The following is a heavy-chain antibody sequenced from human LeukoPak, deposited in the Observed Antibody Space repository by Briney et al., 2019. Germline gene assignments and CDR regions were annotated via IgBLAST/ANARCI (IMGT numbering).Heavy chain of an antibody. CDR1: GGSISSSSYY. CDR3: ARVTNGIKGSWVY. Sequence: SETLSLTCTVSGGSISSSSYYWGWIRQPPGKGLEWIGSIYYSGSTYYNPSLKSRVTISVDTSKNQFSLKLSSVTAADTAVYYCARVTNGIKGSWVYWGQGTLVTVSS. V-gene: IGHV4-39*07. D-gene: IGHD2-8*01. J-gene: IGHJ4*02. CDR2: IYYSGST.